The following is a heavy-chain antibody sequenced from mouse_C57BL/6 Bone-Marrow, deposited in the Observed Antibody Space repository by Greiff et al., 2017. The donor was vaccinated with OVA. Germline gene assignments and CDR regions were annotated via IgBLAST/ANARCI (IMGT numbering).Heavy chain of an antibody. CDR2: IDPSDSET. CDR1: GYTFTSYW. J-gene: IGHJ4*01. D-gene: IGHD2-1*01. CDR3: ARERYYGKNYAMDY. V-gene: IGHV1-52*01. Sequence: MQLQQPGAELVRPGSSVKLSCKASGYTFTSYWMHWVKQRPIQGLEWIGNIDPSDSETHYNQKFKDKATLTVDKSSSTAYMQLSSLTSEDSAVYYCARERYYGKNYAMDYWGQGTSVTVSS.